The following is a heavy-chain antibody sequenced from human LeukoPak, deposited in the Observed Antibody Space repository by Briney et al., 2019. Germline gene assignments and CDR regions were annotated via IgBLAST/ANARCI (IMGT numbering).Heavy chain of an antibody. CDR1: GYTFTSYG. V-gene: IGHV1-18*01. D-gene: IGHD3-22*01. CDR2: ISAYNGNT. CDR3: ARDRAYYYDSSGYYGEVADY. J-gene: IGHJ4*02. Sequence: ASVKVSCKASGYTFTSYGISWVRQAPGQGLEWMGWISAYNGNTNYAQKLQGRVTMTTDTSTSTAYMELRSLRSDDTAVYYCARDRAYYYDSSGYYGEVADYWGQGTLVTVSS.